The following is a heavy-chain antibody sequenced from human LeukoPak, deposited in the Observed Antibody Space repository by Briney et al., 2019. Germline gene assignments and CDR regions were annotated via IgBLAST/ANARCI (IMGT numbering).Heavy chain of an antibody. CDR1: GFTFSSYS. D-gene: IGHD3-16*01. V-gene: IGHV3-21*04. Sequence: GGSLRLSCAASGFTFSSYSMNWVRQAPGKGLEWVSSISSSSYIYYADSVKGRFTISRDNAKNSLYLQMNSLRAEDTAVYYCAKDSPHDYVWANYQLGWFFDYWGQGTLVTVSS. J-gene: IGHJ4*02. CDR3: AKDSPHDYVWANYQLGWFFDY. CDR2: ISSSSYI.